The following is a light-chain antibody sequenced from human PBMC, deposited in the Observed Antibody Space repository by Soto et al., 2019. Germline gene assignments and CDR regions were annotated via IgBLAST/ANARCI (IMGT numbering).Light chain of an antibody. CDR1: SSDVGAYNF. Sequence: QSVLTQPASVSGSPGQSITISCTGTSSDVGAYNFVSWYQHHPGTAPKLMIYEVSNRPSGASNRFSGSKSGNTASLTISRVEAGDEADYFCQVWDTNTDHFFVFGPGTKLTVL. CDR2: EVS. V-gene: IGLV2-14*01. J-gene: IGLJ1*01. CDR3: QVWDTNTDHFFV.